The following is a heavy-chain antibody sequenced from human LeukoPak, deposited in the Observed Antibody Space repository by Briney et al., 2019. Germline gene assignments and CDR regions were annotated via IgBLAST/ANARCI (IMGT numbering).Heavy chain of an antibody. Sequence: ASVKVSCKASGYTFTRYGISCVRQAPGQGLEWMGWISAYNGNTNYAQKLQGRVTMTTDTSTSTAYMEMRSLRSDDTGVYFCARVSLVAARPGYWFDPSGQGTLVTVSS. CDR2: ISAYNGNT. J-gene: IGHJ5*02. D-gene: IGHD6-6*01. CDR3: ARVSLVAARPGYWFDP. V-gene: IGHV1-18*01. CDR1: GYTFTRYG.